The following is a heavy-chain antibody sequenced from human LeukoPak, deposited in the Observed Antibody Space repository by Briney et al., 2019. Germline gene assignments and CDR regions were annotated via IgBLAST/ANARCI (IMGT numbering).Heavy chain of an antibody. CDR1: GFTFSSYA. Sequence: GGSLRLSCAASGFTFSSYAMSWVRQAPGKGLEWVSAISGSGGSTYYADSVKGRFTISRDNSKNTLYLQMNSLRADDTAVYYCAKGDVLRYFGIYWGQGTLVTVSS. CDR2: ISGSGGST. V-gene: IGHV3-23*01. D-gene: IGHD3-9*01. CDR3: AKGDVLRYFGIY. J-gene: IGHJ4*02.